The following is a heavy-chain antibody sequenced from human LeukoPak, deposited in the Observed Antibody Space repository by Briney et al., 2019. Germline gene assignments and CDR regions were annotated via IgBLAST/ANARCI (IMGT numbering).Heavy chain of an antibody. CDR1: GFTFDDYG. D-gene: IGHD3-22*01. CDR2: ISWNSGSI. J-gene: IGHJ4*02. Sequence: TGGSLRLSCAASGFTFDDYGMHWVRQVSGKGLEWVSGISWNSGSIGYADSVKGRFTISRDNAKKSLYLQMSSLRAEDTALYYCAKDRKFRVDEYYDPYFDYWGQGTLVTVSS. V-gene: IGHV3-9*01. CDR3: AKDRKFRVDEYYDPYFDY.